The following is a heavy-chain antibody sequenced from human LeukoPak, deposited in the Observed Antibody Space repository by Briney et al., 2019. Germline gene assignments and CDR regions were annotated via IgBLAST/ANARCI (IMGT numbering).Heavy chain of an antibody. CDR2: IYHSGST. V-gene: IGHV4-4*02. CDR1: GFTFSSYSM. Sequence: GSLRLSCAASGFTFSSYSMNWVRQAPGKGLEWIGYIYHSGSTYYNPSLKSRVTISVDRSKNQFSLKLSSVTAADTAVHYCARDLGYSSSWYDFQHWGQGTLVTVSS. CDR3: ARDLGYSSSWYDFQH. J-gene: IGHJ1*01. D-gene: IGHD6-13*01.